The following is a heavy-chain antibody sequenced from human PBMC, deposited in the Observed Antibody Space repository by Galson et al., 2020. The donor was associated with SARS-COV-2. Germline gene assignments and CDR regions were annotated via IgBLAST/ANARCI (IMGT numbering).Heavy chain of an antibody. CDR3: AREWGY. V-gene: IGHV3-7*03. CDR2: IKPDGSEK. CDR1: GFTFSSDW. Sequence: GESLKISCAASGFTFSSDWMSWVRHAPGKGLEWVANIKPDGSEKNYVDSVKGRFTISRDNVKNSLFLQMNTLRAEDTAVYYCAREWGYWGQGTLVTVSS. J-gene: IGHJ4*02. D-gene: IGHD3-16*01.